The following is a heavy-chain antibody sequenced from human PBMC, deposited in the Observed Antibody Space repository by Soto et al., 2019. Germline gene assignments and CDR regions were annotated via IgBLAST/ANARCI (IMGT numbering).Heavy chain of an antibody. CDR3: ARGLQTSYFDY. Sequence: GASVKVSCKASGYTFTSYGMHWVRQAPGQRLEWMGWINAGNGNTKYSQKFQGRVTITRDTSASTAYMELSSLRSEDTAVYYCARGLQTSYFDYWGQGTLVTVSS. CDR1: GYTFTSYG. V-gene: IGHV1-3*01. CDR2: INAGNGNT. J-gene: IGHJ4*02.